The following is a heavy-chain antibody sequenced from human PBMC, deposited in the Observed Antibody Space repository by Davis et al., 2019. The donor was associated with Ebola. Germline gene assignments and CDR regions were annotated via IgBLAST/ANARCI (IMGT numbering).Heavy chain of an antibody. CDR3: TRVGDSSGYYYGLDYYYYGMDV. CDR2: IRSKAYGGTT. V-gene: IGHV3-49*04. J-gene: IGHJ6*02. D-gene: IGHD3-22*01. Sequence: PGGSLRLSCTASGFNFGEYALTWVRQTPRKGLEWVGFIRSKAYGGTTEYAASVKGRFTISRDDSKSIAYLQMNSLKTEDTAVYYCTRVGDSSGYYYGLDYYYYGMDVWGQGTTVTVSS. CDR1: GFNFGEYA.